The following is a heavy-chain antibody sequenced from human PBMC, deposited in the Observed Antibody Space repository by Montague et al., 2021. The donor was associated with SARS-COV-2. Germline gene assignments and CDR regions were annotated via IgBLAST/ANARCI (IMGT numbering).Heavy chain of an antibody. V-gene: IGHV4-59*08. J-gene: IGHJ5*02. Sequence: SETLSLTYTVSGGSTSSYYWSWIRQPPGKGLEWIGYIYYSGSTNYNPSLKSRVTISVDTSKNQFSLKLSSVTAADTAVYYCARLEAGDCSGGSCYSSWFDPWGQGTLVTVSS. CDR2: IYYSGST. CDR3: ARLEAGDCSGGSCYSSWFDP. D-gene: IGHD2-15*01. CDR1: GGSTSSYY.